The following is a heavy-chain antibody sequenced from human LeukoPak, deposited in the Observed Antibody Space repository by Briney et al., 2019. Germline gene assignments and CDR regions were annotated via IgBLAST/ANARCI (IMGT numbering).Heavy chain of an antibody. Sequence: PGGSLRLSCAASGFTFSSYGMNWVRQAPGKGLEWVSSISGSGDSTDYADSVKGRFTISRDNSKNTLYLQMNSLRVEDTAVYYCARDGIRLGELSLSYFDYWGQGTLVTVSS. CDR3: ARDGIRLGELSLSYFDY. V-gene: IGHV3-23*01. CDR1: GFTFSSYG. J-gene: IGHJ4*02. CDR2: ISGSGDST. D-gene: IGHD3-16*02.